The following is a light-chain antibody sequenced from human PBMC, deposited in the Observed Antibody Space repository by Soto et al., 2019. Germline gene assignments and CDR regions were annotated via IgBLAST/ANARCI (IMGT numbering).Light chain of an antibody. CDR2: YDS. V-gene: IGLV3-21*04. J-gene: IGLJ2*01. CDR3: QVWDSSSDHVV. Sequence: SYELTQPPSVSVAPGKTARITCGGNKIGSKSVHWCQQKPGQAPVLVIYYDSDRPSGIPERFSGSNSGNTATLTISRVEAGDEADYYCQVWDSSSDHVVFGGGTKLPVL. CDR1: KIGSKS.